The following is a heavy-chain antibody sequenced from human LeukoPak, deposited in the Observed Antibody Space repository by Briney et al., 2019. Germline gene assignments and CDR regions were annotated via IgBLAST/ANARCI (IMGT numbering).Heavy chain of an antibody. CDR2: IRYDGSNK. CDR3: ARGPRVAAPLLPDY. Sequence: PGGSLRLSCAASGFTFSSYGMHWVRQAPGKGLEWVAFIRYDGSNKYYADSVKGRFTISRDNSKNTLYLQMNSLRAEDTAVYYCARGPRVAAPLLPDYWGQGTLVTVSS. CDR1: GFTFSSYG. V-gene: IGHV3-30*02. J-gene: IGHJ4*02. D-gene: IGHD6-6*01.